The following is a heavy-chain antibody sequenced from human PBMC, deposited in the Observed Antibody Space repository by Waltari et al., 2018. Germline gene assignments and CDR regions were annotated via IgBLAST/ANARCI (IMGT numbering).Heavy chain of an antibody. D-gene: IGHD3-16*01. Sequence: QLHLQESGPGLVKPSDTLSVTCSVSGGSITSNRHYWGWVRQPPGKGLEWTATISYRGATYNNPSLKSRVTISVDTSNNQFSLKLSSVTAADTAVYYCATYIGASIGTAAFDVWGQGTMVTVSS. V-gene: IGHV4-39*01. CDR3: ATYIGASIGTAAFDV. CDR1: GGSITSNRHY. J-gene: IGHJ3*01. CDR2: ISYRGAT.